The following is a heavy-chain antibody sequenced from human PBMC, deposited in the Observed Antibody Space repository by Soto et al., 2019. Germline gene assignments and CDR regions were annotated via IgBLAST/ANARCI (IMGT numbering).Heavy chain of an antibody. CDR3: ATLGRRITIFGVAPDY. J-gene: IGHJ4*02. CDR1: GYTFTRYY. Sequence: ASVQVSCQASGYTFTRYYMHWVRQAPGQGLEWMGWINTNSGGTNYAQKFQGRVTMTRDTSISTAYMELSRLRSEDTAVYYCATLGRRITIFGVAPDYWGQGTLVTVSS. D-gene: IGHD3-3*01. V-gene: IGHV1-2*02. CDR2: INTNSGGT.